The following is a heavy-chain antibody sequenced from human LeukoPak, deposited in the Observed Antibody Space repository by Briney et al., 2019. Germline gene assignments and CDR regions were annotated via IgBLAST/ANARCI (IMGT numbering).Heavy chain of an antibody. V-gene: IGHV3-30*04. Sequence: GGSLRLSCAASGFTFSSYAMSWVRQAPGKGLEWVAVISYDGSNKYYADSVKGRFTISRDNSKNTLYLQMNSLRAEDTAVYYCARWVGATIPHDAFDIWGQGTMVTVSS. J-gene: IGHJ3*02. D-gene: IGHD1-26*01. CDR1: GFTFSSYA. CDR2: ISYDGSNK. CDR3: ARWVGATIPHDAFDI.